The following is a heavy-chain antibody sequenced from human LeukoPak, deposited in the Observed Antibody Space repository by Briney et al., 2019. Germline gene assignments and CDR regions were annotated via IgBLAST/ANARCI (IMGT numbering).Heavy chain of an antibody. CDR1: GFTFSNYE. CDR3: AELGITMIGGV. CDR2: ISSSGSDT. D-gene: IGHD3-10*02. J-gene: IGHJ6*04. V-gene: IGHV3-48*03. Sequence: PGGSLRLSCAASGFTFSNYEMHWVRQAPGKGLEWVSYISSSGSDTYYADSVKGRFTISRDNAKNSLYLHMNSLRAEGTAVYYCAELGITMIGGVWGKGTTVTISS.